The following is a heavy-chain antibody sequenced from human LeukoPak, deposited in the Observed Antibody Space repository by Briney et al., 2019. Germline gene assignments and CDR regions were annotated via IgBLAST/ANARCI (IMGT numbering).Heavy chain of an antibody. CDR1: GFTFSTYA. V-gene: IGHV3-23*01. CDR3: TKDGTDYSSFDY. Sequence: GGSLRLSCAASGFTFSTYAMSWVRQAPGKGLEWVSTVSTSGGSTYYADSVKGRFTISRDNSKNTLYLQMNSLRAEDTAVYYCTKDGTDYSSFDYWGQGTLVTVSS. CDR2: VSTSGGST. J-gene: IGHJ4*02. D-gene: IGHD4-11*01.